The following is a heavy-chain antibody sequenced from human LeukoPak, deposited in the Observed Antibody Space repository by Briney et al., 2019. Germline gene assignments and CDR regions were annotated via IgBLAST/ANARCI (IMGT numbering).Heavy chain of an antibody. D-gene: IGHD3-16*02. CDR3: ARGAYDYVWGSYRPIYYFDC. Sequence: PGGSLRLSCAASGFTFSSYAMHWVRQAPGKGLEWVAVISYDGGNKYYADSVKGRFTISRDNSKNTLYLQMNSLRAEDTAVYYCARGAYDYVWGSYRPIYYFDCWGQGTLVTVSS. J-gene: IGHJ4*02. CDR2: ISYDGGNK. CDR1: GFTFSSYA. V-gene: IGHV3-30*04.